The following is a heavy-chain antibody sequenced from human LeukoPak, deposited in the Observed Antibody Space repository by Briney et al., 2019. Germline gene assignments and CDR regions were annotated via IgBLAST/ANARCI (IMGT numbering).Heavy chain of an antibody. D-gene: IGHD2-2*01. Sequence: GESLKISCKGSGYTFTSYWIGWVRQMPGKGLEWMGIIYPGDSDTRYTPSFQGQVTMSADKSINTAYLQWSRLKASDTAVYYCARLGYCSRGTCYAFYYWGQGTPVTVSS. J-gene: IGHJ4*02. V-gene: IGHV5-51*01. CDR3: ARLGYCSRGTCYAFYY. CDR2: IYPGDSDT. CDR1: GYTFTSYW.